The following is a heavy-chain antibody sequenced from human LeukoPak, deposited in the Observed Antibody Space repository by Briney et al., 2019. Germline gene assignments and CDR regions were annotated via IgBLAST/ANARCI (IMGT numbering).Heavy chain of an antibody. CDR3: AKGIRSDMVSFNY. V-gene: IGHV3-66*01. J-gene: IGHJ4*02. Sequence: PGGSLRLSCAASGFTVSNNYMSWVRQAPGKGLEWVSIIYSGGSTYYADSVKGRFTISRDNSKNTLYLQMNSLRAEDTALYYCAKGIRSDMVSFNYWGQGTLVTVSS. CDR1: GFTVSNNY. CDR2: IYSGGST. D-gene: IGHD5-18*01.